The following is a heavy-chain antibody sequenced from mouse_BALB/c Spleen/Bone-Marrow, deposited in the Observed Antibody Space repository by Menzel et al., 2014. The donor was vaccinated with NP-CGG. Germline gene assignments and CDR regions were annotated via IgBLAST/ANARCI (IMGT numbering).Heavy chain of an antibody. Sequence: QVQLKESGAELARPGASVRMSCKASGYSFXSFTMHWLKQRPGQGLEWIAYIVPSSAYSNYNQKFKDKATLTADRSSNTAYMQLSSLTSEDSAVYYCAREGSYDGCSGHFDFWGPGTTLTVSS. J-gene: IGHJ2*01. D-gene: IGHD2-3*01. V-gene: IGHV1-4*01. CDR2: IVPSSAYS. CDR1: GYSFXSFT. CDR3: AREGSYDGCSGHFDF.